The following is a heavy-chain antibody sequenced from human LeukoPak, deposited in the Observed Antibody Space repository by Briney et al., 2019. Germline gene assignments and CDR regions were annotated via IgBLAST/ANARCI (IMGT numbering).Heavy chain of an antibody. CDR1: GASISGGTYY. D-gene: IGHD1-26*01. J-gene: IGHJ4*02. CDR2: TYYTGST. V-gene: IGHV4-39*01. CDR3: ARRGGSGRAFDY. Sequence: SETLSLTCSVSGASISGGTYYWGWIRQPPGKGLEWIGSTYYTGSTYDNPSLKSRVTISVDTSKNQFSLKLSSVTAADTAVYYCARRGGSGRAFDYWGQGSLVTVSS.